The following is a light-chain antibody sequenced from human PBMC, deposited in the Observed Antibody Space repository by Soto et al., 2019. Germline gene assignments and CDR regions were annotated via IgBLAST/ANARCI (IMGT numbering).Light chain of an antibody. Sequence: IQFTQAPSSLSANVGASVTITCRASQGISSFLAWYQQKPGKAPKLLIYAASTLQSGVPSWFRGSGSGTDVTLTISSLQQEAFASYFCQQFKREPCSFSHVTRLEIK. J-gene: IGKJ5*01. CDR2: AAS. V-gene: IGKV1-9*01. CDR1: QGISSF. CDR3: QQFKREPCS.